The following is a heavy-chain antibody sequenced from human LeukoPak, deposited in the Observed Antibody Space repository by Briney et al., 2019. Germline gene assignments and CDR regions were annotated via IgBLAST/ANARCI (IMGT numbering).Heavy chain of an antibody. CDR3: ASYASGYNWLKA. V-gene: IGHV1-46*01. J-gene: IGHJ5*02. CDR2: INPNGGST. CDR1: GYSFTSYF. Sequence: ASVKVSCKASGYSFTSYFMHWVRLAPGQGLEWMGIINPNGGSTSYAQKFQGRVTVTRDTSITTAYMELSSLKSDDTAVYYCASYASGYNWLKAWGQGTLVTVSS. D-gene: IGHD3-10*01.